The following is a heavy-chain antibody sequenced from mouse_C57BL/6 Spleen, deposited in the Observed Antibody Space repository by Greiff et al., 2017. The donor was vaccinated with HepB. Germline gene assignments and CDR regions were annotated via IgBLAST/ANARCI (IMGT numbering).Heavy chain of an antibody. CDR3: ASPLYDYDPFAY. CDR2: IYPGDGDT. V-gene: IGHV1-82*01. CDR1: GYAFSSSW. J-gene: IGHJ3*01. Sequence: VQLKESGPELVKPGASVKISCKASGYAFSSSWMNWVKQRPGKGLEWIGRIYPGDGDTNYNGKFKGKATLTADKSSSTAYMQLSSLTSEDSAVYFCASPLYDYDPFAYWGQGTLVTVSA. D-gene: IGHD2-4*01.